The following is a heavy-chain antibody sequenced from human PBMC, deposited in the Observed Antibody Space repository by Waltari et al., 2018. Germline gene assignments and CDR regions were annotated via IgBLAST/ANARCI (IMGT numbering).Heavy chain of an antibody. CDR3: ARMTTVTTNYFDY. Sequence: QVQLQESGPGLVKPSETLSLTCTVSGGSISSYYWSWIRQPPGKGLAWIGYIYYSGSPNHNPSLKSRVTISVDTSKHQFSLKLSSVTAADTAVYYCARMTTVTTNYFDYWGQGTLVTVSS. D-gene: IGHD4-17*01. J-gene: IGHJ4*02. CDR1: GGSISSYY. CDR2: IYYSGSP. V-gene: IGHV4-59*08.